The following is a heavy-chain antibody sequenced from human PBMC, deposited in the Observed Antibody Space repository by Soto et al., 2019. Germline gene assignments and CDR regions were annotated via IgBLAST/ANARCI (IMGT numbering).Heavy chain of an antibody. V-gene: IGHV4-59*08. D-gene: IGHD6-13*01. CDR2: IYYSGST. CDR1: SASISSYY. Sequence: QVQLQESVPGLVTPSETLSLPCTVSSASISSYYWSWIRQPPGKGLEWIGYIYYSGSTDYNPSLKRRVTIAIDTSKIHFSLKLRSVSAADAAVYYCARQGGSSSWDHYDYMDVWGRGTTDTVAS. J-gene: IGHJ6*03. CDR3: ARQGGSSSWDHYDYMDV.